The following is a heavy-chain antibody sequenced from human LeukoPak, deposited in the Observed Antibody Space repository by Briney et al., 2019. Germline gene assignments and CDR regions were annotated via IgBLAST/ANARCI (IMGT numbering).Heavy chain of an antibody. D-gene: IGHD2-2*01. J-gene: IGHJ4*02. Sequence: PGGSLRLSCAASGFTFSSYSMNWVRQAPGKGLEWVSYISSSSSTIYYADSVKGRFTISRDNAKNSLYLQMNSLRAEDTAVYYCARVSGGYCSSTSCYGYYWGQGTLVTVSS. CDR2: ISSSSSTI. CDR3: ARVSGGYCSSTSCYGYY. CDR1: GFTFSSYS. V-gene: IGHV3-48*01.